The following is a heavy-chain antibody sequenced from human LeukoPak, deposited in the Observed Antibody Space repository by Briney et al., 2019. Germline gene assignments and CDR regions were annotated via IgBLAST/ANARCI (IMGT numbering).Heavy chain of an antibody. D-gene: IGHD3-9*01. Sequence: PSETLSLTCAVYGGSFSGYYWSWIRQPPGKGLEWIGEINHSGSTYYNPSLKSRVTISVDRSKNQFSLKLSSVTAADTAVYYCARTQTISGAFDIWGQGTMVTVSS. CDR3: ARTQTISGAFDI. CDR1: GGSFSGYY. V-gene: IGHV4-34*01. J-gene: IGHJ3*02. CDR2: INHSGST.